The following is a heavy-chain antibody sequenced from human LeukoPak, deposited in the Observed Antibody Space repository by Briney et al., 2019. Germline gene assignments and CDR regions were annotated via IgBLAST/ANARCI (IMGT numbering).Heavy chain of an antibody. V-gene: IGHV1-69*13. J-gene: IGHJ5*02. CDR3: ASPDYGDTNWFDP. CDR2: IIPIFGTA. D-gene: IGHD4-17*01. Sequence: GASVKVSCKASGGTFSSYAISWVRQAPGQGLEWMGGIIPIFGTANYAQKFQGRVTITADESTSTAYMELSSLRSEDTAVYYCASPDYGDTNWFDPWGQGTLVTVSS. CDR1: GGTFSSYA.